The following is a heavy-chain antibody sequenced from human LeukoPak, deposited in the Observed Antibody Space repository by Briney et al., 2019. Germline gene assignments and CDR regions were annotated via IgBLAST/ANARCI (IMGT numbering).Heavy chain of an antibody. V-gene: IGHV1-18*01. D-gene: IGHD3-9*01. CDR1: GYTFGNYG. CDR3: ARVDLLTGYYFFDY. CDR2: IRGDNGNT. Sequence: PRASVKVSCKASGYTFGNYGISWVRQAPGQGLEWVGWIRGDNGNTNYAQKLQGRVTMTTDTSTSTAYMELRSLGSDETAVYYCARVDLLTGYYFFDYWGQGTLVTVSS. J-gene: IGHJ4*02.